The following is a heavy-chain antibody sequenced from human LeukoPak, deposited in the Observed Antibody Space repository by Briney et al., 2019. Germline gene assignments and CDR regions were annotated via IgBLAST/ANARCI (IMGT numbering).Heavy chain of an antibody. D-gene: IGHD6-13*01. CDR2: ISYDGSNK. Sequence: PGGSLRLSCAASGFTFSSYGMHWVRQAPGKGLEWVAVISYDGSNKYYADSVKGRFTISRDNSKNTLYLQMNSLRAEDTAVYYCAKDSTPPNLSSSWYDPHHFDYWGQGTLVTVSS. CDR1: GFTFSSYG. V-gene: IGHV3-30*18. CDR3: AKDSTPPNLSSSWYDPHHFDY. J-gene: IGHJ4*02.